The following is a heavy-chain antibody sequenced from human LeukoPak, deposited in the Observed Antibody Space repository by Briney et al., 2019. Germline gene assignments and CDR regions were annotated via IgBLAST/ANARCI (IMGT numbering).Heavy chain of an antibody. D-gene: IGHD3-22*01. Sequence: AGSLRLSCAASGFTFSSYGMYWVRQAPGKGLEWVAVISYDAGDRYHGDSVKGRFTISRDNSKNTLYLQMNSLRADDTAVYYCAKDMGNYYDSSGQYLMRSCMDVWGKGTTVTVYS. V-gene: IGHV3-30*18. CDR2: ISYDAGDR. J-gene: IGHJ6*03. CDR3: AKDMGNYYDSSGQYLMRSCMDV. CDR1: GFTFSSYG.